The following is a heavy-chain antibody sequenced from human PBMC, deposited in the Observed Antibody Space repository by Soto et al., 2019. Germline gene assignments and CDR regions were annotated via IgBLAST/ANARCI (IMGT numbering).Heavy chain of an antibody. CDR2: IDPSDSQT. J-gene: IGHJ3*02. V-gene: IGHV5-10-1*04. Sequence: GESLKISCKGSGYSFAGYWITWVRQKPGKGLEWMGRIDPSDSQTYYSPSFQGQVTISADKSISTAYLQWSSLKASDTAMYYCARPPYSGSYGVAFDIWGQGTMVTVSS. CDR3: ARPPYSGSYGVAFDI. D-gene: IGHD1-26*01. CDR1: GYSFAGYW.